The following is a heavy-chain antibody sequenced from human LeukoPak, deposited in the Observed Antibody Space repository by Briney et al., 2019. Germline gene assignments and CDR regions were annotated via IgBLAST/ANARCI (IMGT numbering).Heavy chain of an antibody. CDR3: ATGMTTVVILDY. Sequence: GASVKVSCKVSGYTLTELSMHWVRQAPGKGLEWMGGFDPEDGETIYAQKFQGRVTMTEDTSTDTAYMELSSLRSEDTAVYYCATGMTTVVILDYWGQGTLVTVSS. V-gene: IGHV1-24*01. J-gene: IGHJ4*02. CDR2: FDPEDGET. CDR1: GYTLTELS. D-gene: IGHD4-23*01.